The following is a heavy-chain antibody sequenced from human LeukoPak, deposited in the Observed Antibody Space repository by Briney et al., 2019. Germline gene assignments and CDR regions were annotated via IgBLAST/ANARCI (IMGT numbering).Heavy chain of an antibody. Sequence: GGSLRLSSTVSGFSVSDNSMSWVRQAPGKGLEWVSYIYSGTTHYSDSVKGRVTISRDNSKNTLYLQIISLRAEDTAVYYCARRAGAYSHPYDYWGQGTLVTVSS. CDR2: IYSGTT. CDR1: GFSVSDNS. V-gene: IGHV3-53*01. D-gene: IGHD4/OR15-4a*01. CDR3: ARRAGAYSHPYDY. J-gene: IGHJ4*02.